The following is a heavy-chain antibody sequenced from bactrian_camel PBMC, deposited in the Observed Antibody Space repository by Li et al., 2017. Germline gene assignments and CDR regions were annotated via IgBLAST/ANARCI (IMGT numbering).Heavy chain of an antibody. CDR2: ISGSSRT. V-gene: IGHV3-2*01. CDR3: AAGGDSCSTQWCCFGRFSY. CDR1: EFTFSNAD. Sequence: HVQLVESGGGLEQPGGSLRLSCAASEFTFSNADLNWVRQAPGKGLEWVSSISGSSRTYYSNSVKGRCTIARDNAKNTLYLQMSSLKPEDTATYYCAAGGDSCSTQWCCFGRFSYWGQGTQVTVS. D-gene: IGHD2*01. J-gene: IGHJ6*01.